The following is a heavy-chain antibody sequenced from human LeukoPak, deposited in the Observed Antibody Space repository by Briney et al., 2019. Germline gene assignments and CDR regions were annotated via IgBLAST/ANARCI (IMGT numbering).Heavy chain of an antibody. D-gene: IGHD3-22*01. CDR1: GYTFTGYY. Sequence: GASVKVSCKASGYTFTGYYMHWVRQAPGQGLEWMGIINPSGGSTSYAQKFQGRVTMTRDTSITTAYMELSSLRSDDTAVYYCARDGWYYYDSSGYYNNFDYWGQGTLVTVSS. CDR2: INPSGGST. J-gene: IGHJ4*02. CDR3: ARDGWYYYDSSGYYNNFDY. V-gene: IGHV1-46*01.